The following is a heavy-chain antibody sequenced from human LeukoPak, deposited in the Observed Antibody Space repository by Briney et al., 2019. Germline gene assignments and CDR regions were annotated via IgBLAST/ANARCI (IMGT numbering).Heavy chain of an antibody. CDR2: IYHRGGT. CDR3: ARMCSGSSCPFDR. Sequence: PSETLSLTCTVSDYSISSGYYWGWIRQPPGKGLEWIGNIYHRGGTNYNPSLESRVTISVDTSKSHFSLKLSSVTAADTAVYYCARMCSGSSCPFDRWGQGTLVTVSS. V-gene: IGHV4-38-2*02. D-gene: IGHD2-2*01. CDR1: DYSISSGYY. J-gene: IGHJ4*02.